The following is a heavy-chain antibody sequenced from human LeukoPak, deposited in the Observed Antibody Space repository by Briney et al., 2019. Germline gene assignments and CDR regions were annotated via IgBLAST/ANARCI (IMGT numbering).Heavy chain of an antibody. V-gene: IGHV3-21*01. J-gene: IGHJ3*02. Sequence: PGGSLRLSCAASGFTFSSYSMNWVRQAPGKGLEWVSSISSSSSYIYYADSVKGRFTISRDNAKNSLYLQMNSLRAEDTAVYYCARVSIAAAQGAFDIWGQGTMVTVSS. CDR3: ARVSIAAAQGAFDI. CDR2: ISSSSSYI. CDR1: GFTFSSYS. D-gene: IGHD6-13*01.